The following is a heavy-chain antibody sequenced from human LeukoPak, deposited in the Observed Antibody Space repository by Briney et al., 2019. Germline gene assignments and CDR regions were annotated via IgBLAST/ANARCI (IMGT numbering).Heavy chain of an antibody. CDR2: ISGSSTTI. V-gene: IGHV3-48*02. CDR1: GXTFSSYS. Sequence: PGGSLRLSCAASGXTFSSYSVNWVRQAPGKGPEWVSYISGSSTTIYYADSVKGRFTISRDNAKNSLYLQMNSLRDEDTAVYYCARDLVGATASWGQGTLVTVSS. CDR3: ARDLVGATAS. J-gene: IGHJ5*02. D-gene: IGHD1-26*01.